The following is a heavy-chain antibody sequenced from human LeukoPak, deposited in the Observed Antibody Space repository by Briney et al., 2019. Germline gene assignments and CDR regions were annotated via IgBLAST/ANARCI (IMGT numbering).Heavy chain of an antibody. V-gene: IGHV1-46*01. Sequence: ASVKVSCKASGYTFTSYYFHWVRQAPGQGLGWMGIINPSGGSTTYAQRFQGRVTMTKDTSTSAVYMEVSSLRSEDTAVYYCARGGSLAVAPHLYYFDYWGQGTLVTVSS. D-gene: IGHD6-19*01. J-gene: IGHJ4*02. CDR2: INPSGGST. CDR1: GYTFTSYY. CDR3: ARGGSLAVAPHLYYFDY.